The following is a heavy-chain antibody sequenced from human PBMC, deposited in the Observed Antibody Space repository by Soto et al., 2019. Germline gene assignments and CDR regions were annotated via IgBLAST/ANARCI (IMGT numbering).Heavy chain of an antibody. CDR3: ARDEYGSGSYYNVDY. D-gene: IGHD3-10*01. CDR1: GYTFTSYA. Sequence: ASVTVSCKASGYTFTSYAMHWVRQAPGQRLEWMGWINAGNGNTKYSQKFQGRVTITRDTSASTAYMELSSLRSEDTAVYYCARDEYGSGSYYNVDYWGQGTLVTVSS. CDR2: INAGNGNT. J-gene: IGHJ4*02. V-gene: IGHV1-3*01.